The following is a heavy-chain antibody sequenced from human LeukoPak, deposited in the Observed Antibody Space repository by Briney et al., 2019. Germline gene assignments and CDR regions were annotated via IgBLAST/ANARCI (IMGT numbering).Heavy chain of an antibody. Sequence: PGGSLRLSRAASGFIDNSYYMRWVRQAPAKGLECVSVIYSGGSTYYADSVKGRFTISRDKSRNTVYLQMNSLRVEDTAVYYCARVHMAVSGPNPYFEYWGQGTLVTVSS. CDR2: IYSGGST. D-gene: IGHD6-19*01. CDR1: GFIDNSYY. V-gene: IGHV3-53*01. CDR3: ARVHMAVSGPNPYFEY. J-gene: IGHJ4*02.